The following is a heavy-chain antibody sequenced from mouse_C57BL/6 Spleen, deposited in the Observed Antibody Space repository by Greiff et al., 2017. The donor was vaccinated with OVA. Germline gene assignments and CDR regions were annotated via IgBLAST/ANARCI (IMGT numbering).Heavy chain of an antibody. Sequence: VQLQQPGAELVKPGASVKLSCKASGYTFTSYWMHWVKQRPGQGLEWIGMIHPNSGSTNYNEKFKSKATLTVDNSSSTAYMQLSSLTSADSAVYYCARGELGRDWVWFAYWGQGTLVTVSA. CDR3: ARGELGRDWVWFAY. CDR2: IHPNSGST. D-gene: IGHD4-1*01. CDR1: GYTFTSYW. J-gene: IGHJ3*01. V-gene: IGHV1-64*01.